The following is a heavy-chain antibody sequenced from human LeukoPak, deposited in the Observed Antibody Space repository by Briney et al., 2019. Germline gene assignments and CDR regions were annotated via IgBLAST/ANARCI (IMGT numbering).Heavy chain of an antibody. V-gene: IGHV3-30*03. CDR1: GFTFSSYG. CDR2: ISYDGSNK. J-gene: IGHJ4*02. D-gene: IGHD3-10*01. Sequence: GGSLRLSCAAPGFTFSSYGMHWVRQAPGKGLEWVAVISYDGSNKYYADSVKGRFTISRDNSKNTLYLQMNSLRAEDTAVYYCARDTLWFGESANFDYWGQGTLVTVSS. CDR3: ARDTLWFGESANFDY.